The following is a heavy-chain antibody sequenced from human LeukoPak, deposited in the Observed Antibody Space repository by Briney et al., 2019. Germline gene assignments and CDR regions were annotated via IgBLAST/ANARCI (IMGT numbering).Heavy chain of an antibody. Sequence: GGSLRLSCAASGFTFSSYSMHWVRQAPGKGLEWVAVISYDGSNKYYADSVKGRFTISRDNSKNTLYLQMNSLRAEDTAVYYCAKDPYSSSSDYYYYYMDVWGKGTTVTVSS. V-gene: IGHV3-30*18. CDR2: ISYDGSNK. J-gene: IGHJ6*03. CDR1: GFTFSSYS. D-gene: IGHD6-6*01. CDR3: AKDPYSSSSDYYYYYMDV.